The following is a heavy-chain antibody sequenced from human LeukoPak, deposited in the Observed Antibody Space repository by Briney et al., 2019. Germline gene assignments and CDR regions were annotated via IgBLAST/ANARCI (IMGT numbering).Heavy chain of an antibody. CDR2: IYPGDSGP. D-gene: IGHD1-26*01. Sequence: GESLKISCKVSGYSFTSYCIGWVRQMPGKGLEWMGIIYPGDSGPTYTPSFQGQVTSSGDKSTNTASLQWSSLQDSDTAMYYCGMSGDRVPLQDDVFDVWGQGTMVTVST. V-gene: IGHV5-51*01. J-gene: IGHJ3*01. CDR1: GYSFTSYC. CDR3: GMSGDRVPLQDDVFDV.